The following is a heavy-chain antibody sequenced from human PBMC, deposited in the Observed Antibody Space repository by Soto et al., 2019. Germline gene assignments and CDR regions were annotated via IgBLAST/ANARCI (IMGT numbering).Heavy chain of an antibody. CDR3: AKDLRGPEAGTWYFDL. CDR1: GLRLSRYT. CDR2: IIASGVIT. V-gene: IGHV3-23*01. J-gene: IGHJ2*01. Sequence: EVQLLESGGGLVQPGGSLRLACAASGLRLSRYTMGWVRQAPGKGLEWVSAIIASGVITYYADSVKGRFTISRDNSYNTLYLQMNSLRAEDTAVYYCAKDLRGPEAGTWYFDLWGRGTLVTVSS. D-gene: IGHD6-13*01.